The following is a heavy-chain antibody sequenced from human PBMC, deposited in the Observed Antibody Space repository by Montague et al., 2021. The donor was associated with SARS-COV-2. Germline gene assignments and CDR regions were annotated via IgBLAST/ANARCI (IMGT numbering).Heavy chain of an antibody. D-gene: IGHD3-16*01. J-gene: IGHJ2*01. Sequence: SETLSLTCTVSGGSISGYYWSWIRQPPGKGPEWIGNIYDTGNTNYNPSLKSRVTISEDTSKNQFSLRLTSVTAADTAVYYCARDCRLRIGHPNYYFGLWGQGTLVSVSS. V-gene: IGHV4-59*01. CDR2: IYDTGNT. CDR1: GGSISGYY. CDR3: ARDCRLRIGHPNYYFGL.